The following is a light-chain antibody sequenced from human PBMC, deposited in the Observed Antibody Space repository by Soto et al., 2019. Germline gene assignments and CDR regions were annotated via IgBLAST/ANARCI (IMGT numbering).Light chain of an antibody. CDR2: GAS. CDR1: QGVSGSY. V-gene: IGKV3-20*01. CDR3: QQYDSSPQT. J-gene: IGKJ5*01. Sequence: EIVLTQSPGTLSLSPGERATLSCRASQGVSGSYLAWYQQKPGQAPRLLIYGASSRATGIPDRFSGSGSGTDFTLTISRLEPEDFAVYYCQQYDSSPQTFGQGTRLEIK.